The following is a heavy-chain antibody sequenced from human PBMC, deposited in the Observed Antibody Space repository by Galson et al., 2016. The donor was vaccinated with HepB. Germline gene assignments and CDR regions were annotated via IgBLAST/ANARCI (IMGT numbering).Heavy chain of an antibody. J-gene: IGHJ6*03. CDR2: ILTDNGAT. CDR3: AKGDYSNWGHRGTFYYYYYFMDV. Sequence: SCKASGYTFTSHPIHWVRQAPGQSLEWMAWILTDNGATKCSQKFQGRVNITADKSTGTAYMELTSLTSEDTAVYFCAKGDYSNWGHRGTFYYYYYFMDVWGAGTTVTVSS. V-gene: IGHV1-3*04. D-gene: IGHD4-11*01. CDR1: GYTFTSHP.